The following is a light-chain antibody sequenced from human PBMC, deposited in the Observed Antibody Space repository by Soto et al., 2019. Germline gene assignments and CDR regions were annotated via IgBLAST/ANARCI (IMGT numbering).Light chain of an antibody. CDR2: AAS. Sequence: DIQMTQSPSSLSASVGDRVTITCRASQSISSYLNWYQQKPGKAPKLLIYAASSLQSGVPSRFSGSGSGTDFTLTISSLQPEDFATYSSQQSYSTLYTFGQGNKLDLK. V-gene: IGKV1-39*01. J-gene: IGKJ2*01. CDR1: QSISSY. CDR3: QQSYSTLYT.